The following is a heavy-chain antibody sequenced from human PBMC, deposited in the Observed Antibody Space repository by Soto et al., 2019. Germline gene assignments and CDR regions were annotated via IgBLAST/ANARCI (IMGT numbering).Heavy chain of an antibody. D-gene: IGHD3-22*01. J-gene: IGHJ4*02. CDR1: GGSISSYY. CDR3: ARVYGGYLIDY. V-gene: IGHV4-59*01. Sequence: PSETLSLTCTVSGGSISSYYWSWIRQPPGKGLEWIGYIYYSGSTNYNPSLKSRVTISVDTSKNQFSLKLSSVTAADTAVYYCARVYGGYLIDYSGQGTLVTVSS. CDR2: IYYSGST.